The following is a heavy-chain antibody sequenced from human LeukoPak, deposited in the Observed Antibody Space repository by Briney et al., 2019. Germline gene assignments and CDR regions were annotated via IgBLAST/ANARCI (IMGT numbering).Heavy chain of an antibody. Sequence: ASEKVSCKASGGTFSSYAISWVRQAPGQGLEWRGRIIPIFGTANYAQKFQGRVTITTDESTSSAYMELSSLRSADTAVYYCARDIFYGDYYFDYWGQGTLVTVSS. CDR2: IIPIFGTA. D-gene: IGHD4-17*01. J-gene: IGHJ4*02. CDR3: ARDIFYGDYYFDY. CDR1: GGTFSSYA. V-gene: IGHV1-69*05.